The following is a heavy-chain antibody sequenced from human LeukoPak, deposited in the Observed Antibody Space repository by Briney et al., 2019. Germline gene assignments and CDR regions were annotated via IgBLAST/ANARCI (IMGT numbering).Heavy chain of an antibody. CDR1: GFTFSSYE. Sequence: PGGSLRLSCAASGFTFSSYEMNWVRQAPGKGPEWVSYISSSGSTIYYADSVKGRFTISRDNAKNSLYLQMNSLRAEDTAVYYCARPPGYCSGGSCYVDYWGQGTLVTVSS. D-gene: IGHD2-15*01. J-gene: IGHJ4*02. V-gene: IGHV3-48*03. CDR2: ISSSGSTI. CDR3: ARPPGYCSGGSCYVDY.